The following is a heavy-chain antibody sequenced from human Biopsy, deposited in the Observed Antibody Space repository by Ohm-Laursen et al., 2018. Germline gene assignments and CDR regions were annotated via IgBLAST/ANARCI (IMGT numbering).Heavy chain of an antibody. J-gene: IGHJ4*02. Sequence: SDTLSLTCTVTDGSISNIINYWGWIRQPLGKGLEWLGSIYHTGITDYNPSLKSRVTISVDTSNNQFSLNLSSLTAADTAVYYCARHSFGSRRDFWGQGTLVTVSS. V-gene: IGHV4-39*01. D-gene: IGHD3-10*01. CDR1: DGSISNIINY. CDR3: ARHSFGSRRDF. CDR2: IYHTGIT.